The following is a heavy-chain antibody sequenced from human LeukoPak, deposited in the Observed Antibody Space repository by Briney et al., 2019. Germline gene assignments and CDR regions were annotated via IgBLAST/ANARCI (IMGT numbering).Heavy chain of an antibody. J-gene: IGHJ4*02. V-gene: IGHV3-74*01. CDR3: AKDFHGDFPYFFDY. CDR1: GFTFSTFW. CDR2: INSDESRT. Sequence: GGSLRLSCAASGFTFSTFWMHWVRQVPGKGLVWVSRINSDESRTNYADSVKGRFTISRDNSKNTLNLQMNSLRAEDTAVYYCAKDFHGDFPYFFDYWGQGNLVTVSS.